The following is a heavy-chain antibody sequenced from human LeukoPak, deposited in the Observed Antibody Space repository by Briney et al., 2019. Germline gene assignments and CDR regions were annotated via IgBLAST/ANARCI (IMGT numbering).Heavy chain of an antibody. D-gene: IGHD1-1*01. J-gene: IGHJ5*02. V-gene: IGHV4-4*07. CDR2: MYTSGST. CDR1: GGSISSYY. Sequence: SETLSLTCTVSGGSISSYYWSWIRQPAGKVLEWIGRMYTSGSTKYNPSLKSRVTISVDTSKNQSSLKLSSVTAADTAVYYCAREGTAGTNLNWFDPWGQGTLVTVSS. CDR3: AREGTAGTNLNWFDP.